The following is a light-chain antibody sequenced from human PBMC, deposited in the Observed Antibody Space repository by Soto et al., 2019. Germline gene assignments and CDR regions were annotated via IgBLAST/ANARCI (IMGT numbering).Light chain of an antibody. CDR3: QKRNIVPWT. J-gene: IGKJ1*01. CDR1: QDIRKF. V-gene: IGKV1-27*01. CDR2: GAS. Sequence: DIQMTQSPSSLSASVGDRVTITCRASQDIRKFLAWYQQKPGKVPKLLIYGASTLQSGVPSRFSGSGSGTDFTLTISSLQPEDVATYYCQKRNIVPWTFGQGTKVDIK.